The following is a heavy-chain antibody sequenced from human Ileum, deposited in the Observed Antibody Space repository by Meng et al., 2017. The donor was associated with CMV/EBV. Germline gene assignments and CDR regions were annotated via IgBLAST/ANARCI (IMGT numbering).Heavy chain of an antibody. CDR3: ATYRTFSGPLGK. CDR1: GLSLSNYA. CDR2: ISSSGDNT. V-gene: IGHV3-23*01. J-gene: IGHJ4*02. D-gene: IGHD3-10*01. Sequence: GGSLRLSCAASGLSLSNYAMSWVRKAPGKGLEGVSSISSSGDNTWHADSVKGRFTISRDNSKNLLYLQMSSLRAEDTAAYYCATYRTFSGPLGKWGQGTLVTVSS.